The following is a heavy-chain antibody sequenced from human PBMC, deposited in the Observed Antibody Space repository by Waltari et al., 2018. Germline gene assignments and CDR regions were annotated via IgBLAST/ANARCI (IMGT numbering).Heavy chain of an antibody. V-gene: IGHV4-61*02. CDR1: GGSISSGSSY. CDR3: AREGIYSSATDARFDP. D-gene: IGHD6-25*01. CDR2: MYTSGSA. J-gene: IGHJ5*02. Sequence: QVQLQESGPGLVKPSQTLSLTCTVSGGSISSGSSYWSWLRQSAGKGLEWIGRMYTSGSANYSPSRKSRVTISVETCKNQFALKWSSVTAADTAVYYCAREGIYSSATDARFDPWGQGTLVTVAS.